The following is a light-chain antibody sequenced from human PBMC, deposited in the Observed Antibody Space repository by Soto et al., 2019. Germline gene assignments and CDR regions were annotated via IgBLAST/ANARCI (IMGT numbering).Light chain of an antibody. Sequence: FLLPQSPPTRSWSPGARATPPARASQSVSSYLAWYQQKPGQAHRLLIYDAYNRAAGIPARFSGSGSGTDFTLTISSLEPEDFAVYYCNQRRNWHLTVGQGTRLEI. CDR1: QSVSSY. CDR2: DAY. CDR3: NQRRNWHLT. J-gene: IGKJ5*01. V-gene: IGKV3-11*01.